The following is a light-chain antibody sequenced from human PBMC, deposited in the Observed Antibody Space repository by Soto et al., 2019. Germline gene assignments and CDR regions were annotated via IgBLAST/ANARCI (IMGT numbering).Light chain of an antibody. CDR1: RTDVSDGYDY. J-gene: IGLJ1*01. CDR2: DVS. V-gene: IGLV2-14*03. CDR3: TSYTSSTPFYV. Sequence: QSVMTQPASVSGSPRQSIALSRPGVRTDVSDGYDYVSWFQQHPGQASHLFIYDVSNRPSGVSDRFSGSKSGNTASLTISGLQAEDEAEYYCTSYTSSTPFYVFGTGTKVTVL.